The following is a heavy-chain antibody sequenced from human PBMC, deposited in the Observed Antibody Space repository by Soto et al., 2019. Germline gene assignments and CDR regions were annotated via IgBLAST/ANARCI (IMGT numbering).Heavy chain of an antibody. V-gene: IGHV3-9*01. J-gene: IGHJ5*02. Sequence: EVQLVESGGGLVQPGRSLRLSCAASGFTFDDYAMHWVRQAPGKGLEWVSGISWNSGSIGYADSVKGRFTISRDNAKNSLYLQMNSLRAEDTAVYYCAKLVNLGWFDPWGQGTLVTVSS. CDR3: AKLVNLGWFDP. CDR1: GFTFDDYA. CDR2: ISWNSGSI.